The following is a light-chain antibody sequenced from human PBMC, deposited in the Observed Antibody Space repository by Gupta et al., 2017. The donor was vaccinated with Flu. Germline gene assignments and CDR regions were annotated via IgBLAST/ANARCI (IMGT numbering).Light chain of an antibody. CDR3: MQALQTPRT. CDR2: LGS. Sequence: DIVMTQSRLSLPVTPGEPASISCRSSQSLRHSNGYNYLDWYLQKPGQSPQLLIYLGSNRASGVPDRFSGSGSGTDFTLKISRVEAEDVGVYYCMQALQTPRTFGQGTKVEIK. CDR1: QSLRHSNGYNY. J-gene: IGKJ1*01. V-gene: IGKV2-28*01.